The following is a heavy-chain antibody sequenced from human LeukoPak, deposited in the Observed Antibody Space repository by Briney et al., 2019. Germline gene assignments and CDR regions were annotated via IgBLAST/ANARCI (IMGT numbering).Heavy chain of an antibody. Sequence: LAGGSLRLSCAASGFTFSSYWMHWVRQAPGKGLVWVSRINSNGNSTTYADSVKGRFTISRDNAKNTLYLQMNRLRAEDTAVYYCVRESTSIAVAGYDYWGQGTLVTVSS. CDR3: VRESTSIAVAGYDY. J-gene: IGHJ4*02. CDR1: GFTFSSYW. V-gene: IGHV3-74*01. D-gene: IGHD6-19*01. CDR2: INSNGNST.